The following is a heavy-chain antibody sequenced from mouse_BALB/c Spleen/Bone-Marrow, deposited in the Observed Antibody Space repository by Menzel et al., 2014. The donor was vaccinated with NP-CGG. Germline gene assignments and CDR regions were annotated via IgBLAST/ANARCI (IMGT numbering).Heavy chain of an antibody. J-gene: IGHJ3*01. CDR2: INPDSSTI. CDR3: ARLSYYGRFAY. D-gene: IGHD1-1*01. CDR1: GFDFSRYW. Sequence: EVQVVESGGGLVQPGGSLKLSCAASGFDFSRYWMSWVRQAPGEGLEWIGEINPDSSTINYTPSLKDKFIISRDNAKNTLYLQMSKVRSEDTALYYCARLSYYGRFAYWGQGTLVTVSA. V-gene: IGHV4-1*02.